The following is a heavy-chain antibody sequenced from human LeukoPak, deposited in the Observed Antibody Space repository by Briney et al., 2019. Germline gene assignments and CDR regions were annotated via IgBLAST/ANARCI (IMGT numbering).Heavy chain of an antibody. J-gene: IGHJ4*02. D-gene: IGHD4-17*01. Sequence: GGSLRLSCAASGFTFNSYSMNWVRQAPGKGLEWVSSISSSSSYIYYADSVKGRFTISRDNAKNSLYLQMNSLRAEDTAVYYCARLATTVTRRFDYWGQGTLVTVSS. CDR3: ARLATTVTRRFDY. CDR2: ISSSSSYI. V-gene: IGHV3-21*01. CDR1: GFTFNSYS.